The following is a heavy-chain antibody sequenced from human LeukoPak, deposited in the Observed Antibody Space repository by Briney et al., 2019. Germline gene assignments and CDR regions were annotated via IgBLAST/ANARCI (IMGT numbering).Heavy chain of an antibody. CDR2: VDTDGSST. J-gene: IGHJ6*03. D-gene: IGHD4-17*01. Sequence: GGSLRLSCAASGFAFSSYWMHWVRQAPGKGLMWVSRVDTDGSSTTYADSVKGRFTISRDNAKNTLYLQMNSLRADDTAVYYCARDPSVKYYMDVWGKGTTVTISS. CDR3: ARDPSVKYYMDV. CDR1: GFAFSSYW. V-gene: IGHV3-74*01.